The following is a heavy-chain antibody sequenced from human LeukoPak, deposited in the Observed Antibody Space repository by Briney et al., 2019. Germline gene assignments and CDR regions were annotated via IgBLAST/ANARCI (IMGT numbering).Heavy chain of an antibody. J-gene: IGHJ3*02. V-gene: IGHV4-4*07. D-gene: IGHD2-15*01. Sequence: SETLSLTCIVSGVSISNYYWSWIRQPAGKGLEWIGRIYTSGSTNYNPSLKSRVTMSVDTSKNQFSLKLSSVTAADTAVYYCARDPMSWWYGDPDAFDIWGQGTMVTVSS. CDR1: GVSISNYY. CDR2: IYTSGST. CDR3: ARDPMSWWYGDPDAFDI.